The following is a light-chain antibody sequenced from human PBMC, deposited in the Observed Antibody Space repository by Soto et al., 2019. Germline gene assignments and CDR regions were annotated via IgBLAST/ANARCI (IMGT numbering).Light chain of an antibody. CDR3: QKYTRAPFT. Sequence: DIQMTQSPSSLSASVGDRVTITCRASQGIDTYLAWYQQKPGQVPKLLIYAASTLQSGVPSRFSGSGSGTDSTLTISSLQPEDVATYFCQKYTRAPFTFGPGTKVDIK. CDR2: AAS. V-gene: IGKV1-27*01. J-gene: IGKJ3*01. CDR1: QGIDTY.